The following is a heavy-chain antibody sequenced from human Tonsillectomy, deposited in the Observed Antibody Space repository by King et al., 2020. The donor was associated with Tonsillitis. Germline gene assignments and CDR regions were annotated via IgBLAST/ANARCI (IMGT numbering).Heavy chain of an antibody. D-gene: IGHD7-27*01. CDR3: VRTGEPSVET. CDR2: FYWVYTE. Sequence: ITLKESGPTLVKPTQTLTLTCTVSGLSVTTGVVGVGWVRKPPGKAVGWLALFYWVYTEYYRQSLRNRLNITKDNPKNQVVLTMTNMDPVDTATDYCVRTGEPSVETWGQGTLVTASP. CDR1: GLSVTTGVVG. J-gene: IGHJ4*02. V-gene: IGHV2-5*02.